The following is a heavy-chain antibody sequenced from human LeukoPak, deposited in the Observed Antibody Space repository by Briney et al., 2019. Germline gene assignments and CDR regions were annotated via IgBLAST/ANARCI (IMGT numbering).Heavy chain of an antibody. V-gene: IGHV3-23*01. CDR1: GFAFSSYA. J-gene: IGHJ6*03. Sequence: GGSLRLCCAAYGFAFSSYAMSWVRQAPGKGLEWVSAISGSGGSTYYADSVKGRFTISRDNSKNTLYLQMNSLRAEDTAVYYCAKDLSEQQLALYYYYYMDVWGKGTTVTVSS. D-gene: IGHD6-13*01. CDR2: ISGSGGST. CDR3: AKDLSEQQLALYYYYYMDV.